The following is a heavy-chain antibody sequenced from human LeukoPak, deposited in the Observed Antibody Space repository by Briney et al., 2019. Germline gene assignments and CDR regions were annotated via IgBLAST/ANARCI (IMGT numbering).Heavy chain of an antibody. D-gene: IGHD3-10*01. CDR1: GFTFSRYW. CDR3: ARASARGVPSYYFDY. V-gene: IGHV3-74*01. J-gene: IGHJ4*02. CDR2: INPDGSTT. Sequence: GESLRLSCAASGFTFSRYWIHWVHQAPGKGLEWVSRINPDGSTTTYADSVKGRFTISRDNAKNSLYLQMNSLRAEDTAVYYCARASARGVPSYYFDYWGQGTLVTVSS.